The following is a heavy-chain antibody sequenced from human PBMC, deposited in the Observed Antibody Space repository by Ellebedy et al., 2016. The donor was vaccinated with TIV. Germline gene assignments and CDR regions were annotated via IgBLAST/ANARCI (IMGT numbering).Heavy chain of an antibody. D-gene: IGHD3-9*01. J-gene: IGHJ5*02. Sequence: GESLKISXKGSGYSFTTYWIGWVRQMPGKGLEWMGIIYPGDSDTRYSPSFQGQVTISADKSISTAYLQWSSLKASDTAMYYCARLERGYFDWLHNWFDPWGQGTLVTVSS. V-gene: IGHV5-51*01. CDR1: GYSFTTYW. CDR2: IYPGDSDT. CDR3: ARLERGYFDWLHNWFDP.